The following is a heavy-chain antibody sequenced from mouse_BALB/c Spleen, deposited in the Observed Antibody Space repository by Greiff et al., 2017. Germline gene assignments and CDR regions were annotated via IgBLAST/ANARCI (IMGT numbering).Heavy chain of an antibody. J-gene: IGHJ2*01. CDR3: ARYYRYDDYFDY. V-gene: IGHV3-6*02. CDR1: GYSITSGYY. D-gene: IGHD2-14*01. Sequence: EVKVEESGPGLVKPSQSLSLTCSVTGYSITSGYYWNWIRQFPGNKLEWMGYISYDGSNNYNPSLKNRISITRDTSKNQFFLKLNSVTTEDTATYYCARYYRYDDYFDYWGQGTTLTVSS. CDR2: ISYDGSN.